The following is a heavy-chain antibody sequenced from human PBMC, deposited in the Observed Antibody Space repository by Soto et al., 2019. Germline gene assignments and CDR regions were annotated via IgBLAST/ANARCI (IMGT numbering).Heavy chain of an antibody. Sequence: EVPLLESGGDLVQPGGSLRLPCTASGFTFSNAAMSWVRQAPGKGLEWVSAISGNGGSTYYADSVKGRFTISRDNXMNKLHLQTNCLRVKDSAVYSWLKGSRDCRPYYFDSWGQGTLVTVSS. V-gene: IGHV3-23*01. CDR2: ISGNGGST. CDR1: GFTFSNAA. J-gene: IGHJ4*02. CDR3: LKGSRDCRPYYFDS. D-gene: IGHD2-15*01.